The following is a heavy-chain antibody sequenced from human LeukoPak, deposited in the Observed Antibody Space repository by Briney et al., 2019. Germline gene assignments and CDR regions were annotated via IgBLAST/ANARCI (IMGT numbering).Heavy chain of an antibody. CDR1: GFTFSSYS. D-gene: IGHD5-12*01. CDR2: ISSSSSYI. J-gene: IGHJ4*02. V-gene: IGHV3-21*01. CDR3: ARDPGFGYSGYDYDY. Sequence: GGSLRLSCAASGFTFSSYSMNWVRQAPGKGLEWVSSISSSSSYIYYADSVKGRFTISRDNAKNSPYLQMNSLRAEDTAVYYCARDPGFGYSGYDYDYWGQGTLVTVSS.